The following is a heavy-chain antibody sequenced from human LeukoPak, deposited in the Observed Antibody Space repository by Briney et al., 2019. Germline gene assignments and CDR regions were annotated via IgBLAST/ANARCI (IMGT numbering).Heavy chain of an antibody. Sequence: GGSLRLSCAASGFTFSSYWMSWVRQAPGKGLEWVANIKQDGSEKYYVDSVKGRFTISRDNATNSLYLQMNSLRAEDTAVYYCARISSGYYYAFDIWGQGTMVTVSS. D-gene: IGHD3-22*01. V-gene: IGHV3-7*01. CDR3: ARISSGYYYAFDI. CDR2: IKQDGSEK. CDR1: GFTFSSYW. J-gene: IGHJ3*02.